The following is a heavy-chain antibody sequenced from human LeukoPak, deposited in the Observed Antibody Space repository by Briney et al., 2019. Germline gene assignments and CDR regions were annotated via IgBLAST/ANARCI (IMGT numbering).Heavy chain of an antibody. V-gene: IGHV1-2*02. CDR3: ARGSTYYDILTGYYTNYFDY. Sequence: PGASVKVSCKASGYTFTGYYMHWVRQAPGQGLEWMGWINPNSGGTNYAQKFQGRVTMTRDTSISTAYMELSRLRSDDTAVYYCARGSTYYDILTGYYTNYFDYWGQGTLVTVSS. J-gene: IGHJ4*02. CDR2: INPNSGGT. D-gene: IGHD3-9*01. CDR1: GYTFTGYY.